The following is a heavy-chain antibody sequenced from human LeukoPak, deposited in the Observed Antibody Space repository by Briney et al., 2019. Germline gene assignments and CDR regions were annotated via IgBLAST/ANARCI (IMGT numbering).Heavy chain of an antibody. CDR1: GGTFSSYA. J-gene: IGHJ6*02. Sequence: ASVKVSCKASGGTFSSYAISWVRQAPGQGLEWMGGIIPIFGTANYAQKFQGRVTITEDESTSTAYMELSSLRSEDTAVYYCARVIEQNYYYYGMDVWGQGTTVTVSS. D-gene: IGHD3-16*02. CDR3: ARVIEQNYYYYGMDV. V-gene: IGHV1-69*13. CDR2: IIPIFGTA.